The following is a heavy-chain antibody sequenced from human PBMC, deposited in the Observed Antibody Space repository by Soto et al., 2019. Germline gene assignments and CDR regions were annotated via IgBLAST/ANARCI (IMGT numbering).Heavy chain of an antibody. Sequence: PGGSLRLSCAASGFTFDDYAMHWVRQVLGKGLEWVSSISWNSGSTSYADSVKGRFTISRDNAKNTLYLQMNSLRAEDTAVYYCAREDPPPDYYGMDVWGQGTTVTVS. V-gene: IGHV3-9*01. CDR3: AREDPPPDYYGMDV. CDR1: GFTFDDYA. CDR2: ISWNSGST. J-gene: IGHJ6*02.